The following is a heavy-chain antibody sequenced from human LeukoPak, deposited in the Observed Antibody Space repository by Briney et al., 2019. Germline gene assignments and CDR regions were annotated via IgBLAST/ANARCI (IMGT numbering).Heavy chain of an antibody. D-gene: IGHD6-13*01. Sequence: GGSLRLSCAASGFTFSSYGMHWVRQAPGKGLEWVAFIRYDGSNKYYADSVKGRFTISRDNPKNTLYLQMNSLRAEDTAVYYCAKDLGYSSSWSRNYFDYWGQGTLVTVSS. CDR3: AKDLGYSSSWSRNYFDY. J-gene: IGHJ4*02. V-gene: IGHV3-30*02. CDR2: IRYDGSNK. CDR1: GFTFSSYG.